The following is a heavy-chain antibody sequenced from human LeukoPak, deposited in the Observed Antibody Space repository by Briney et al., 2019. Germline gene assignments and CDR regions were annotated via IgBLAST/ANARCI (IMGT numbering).Heavy chain of an antibody. V-gene: IGHV3-21*01. D-gene: IGHD2-15*01. CDR2: ISGSSSYI. J-gene: IGHJ4*02. CDR1: GFTFRSYS. CDR3: AKDVAMIGYCSGGSCYALDY. Sequence: PGGSLTLSCAASGFTFRSYSLHWLRQAPGKGLEWVSSISGSSSYISYADSVKGRFTVSRDNAKNSLYLQMNSLRAEDTAVYYCAKDVAMIGYCSGGSCYALDYWGQGTLVTVSS.